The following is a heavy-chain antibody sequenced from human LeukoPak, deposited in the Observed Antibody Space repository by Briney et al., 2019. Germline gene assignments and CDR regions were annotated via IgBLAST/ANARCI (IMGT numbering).Heavy chain of an antibody. CDR3: AKDRVRYCSSTTCEYFDY. CDR1: GFTFSDYY. CDR2: ISRSGSTI. D-gene: IGHD2-2*01. J-gene: IGHJ4*02. V-gene: IGHV3-11*01. Sequence: PGGSLRLSCAASGFTFSDYYMNWIRQAPGKGLECVSYISRSGSTISYADSVKGRFTISRDNAKNSLYLQMNSLRAEDTAVYYCAKDRVRYCSSTTCEYFDYWGQGTLVTVSS.